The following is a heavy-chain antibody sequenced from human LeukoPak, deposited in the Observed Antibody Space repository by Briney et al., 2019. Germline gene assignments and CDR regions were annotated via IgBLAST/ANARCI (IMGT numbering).Heavy chain of an antibody. D-gene: IGHD3-10*02. CDR3: AELGITMIGGV. CDR1: GFTFSSCW. V-gene: IGHV3-48*03. CDR2: ISSSGSTI. J-gene: IGHJ6*04. Sequence: GGSLRLSCAASGFTFSSCWMNWVRQAPGKGLEWVSYISSSGSTIYYADSVKGRFTISRDNAKNSLYLQMNSLRAEDTAVYCCAELGITMIGGVWGKGTTVTISS.